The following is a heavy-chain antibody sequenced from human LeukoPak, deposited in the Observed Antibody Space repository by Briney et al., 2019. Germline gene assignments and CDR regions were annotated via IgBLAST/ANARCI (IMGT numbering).Heavy chain of an antibody. CDR3: SRRHYFGSGVTDY. J-gene: IGHJ4*02. V-gene: IGHV5-51*01. D-gene: IGHD3-10*01. CDR2: IHPSNSET. CDR1: GYSFSDYW. Sequence: GESLKIACKDSGYSFSDYWIGWARQMPGKGLEWMGIIHPSNSETQYSPSFQGQVTISADTSISTAYLQWTSLKASDTAMYYCSRRHYFGSGVTDYWGQGTLVTVSS.